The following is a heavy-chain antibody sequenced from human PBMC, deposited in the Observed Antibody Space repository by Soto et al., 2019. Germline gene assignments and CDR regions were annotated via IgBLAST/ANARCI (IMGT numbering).Heavy chain of an antibody. CDR1: GGSISSSSYY. Sequence: QLQLQESGPGLVKPSETLSLTCTVSGGSISSSSYYWGWIRQPPGKGLEWIGSIYYSGSTYYTPSLKRRVTISVNTSKNQFSLMLTSVTAADTAVYYCARYYGALNPYYFDYWGQGTLVTVSS. D-gene: IGHD4-17*01. J-gene: IGHJ4*02. CDR3: ARYYGALNPYYFDY. V-gene: IGHV4-39*01. CDR2: IYYSGST.